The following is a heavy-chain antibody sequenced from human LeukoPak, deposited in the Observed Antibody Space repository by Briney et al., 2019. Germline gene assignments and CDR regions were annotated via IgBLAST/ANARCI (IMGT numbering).Heavy chain of an antibody. CDR3: ARSDIVVVTATPSYAFDI. V-gene: IGHV1-69*13. D-gene: IGHD2-21*02. CDR1: GGTFSSYA. Sequence: SVKVSCKASGGTFSSYAISWVRQAPGQRLEWMGGFIPIFGTANYAQKFQGRVTITADESTSTAYMELSSLRSEDTAVYYCARSDIVVVTATPSYAFDIWGQGTMVTVSS. CDR2: FIPIFGTA. J-gene: IGHJ3*02.